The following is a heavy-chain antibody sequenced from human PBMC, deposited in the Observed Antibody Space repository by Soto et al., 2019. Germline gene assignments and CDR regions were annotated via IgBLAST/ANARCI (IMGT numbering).Heavy chain of an antibody. Sequence: SVKVSCKASGGTFSSYAISWARQAPGQGLEWMGGIIPIFGTANYAQKFQGRVTITADESTSTAYMELSSLRSEDTAVYYCARDGPEKYCSGGSCYYYWGQGTLVTVSS. J-gene: IGHJ4*02. D-gene: IGHD2-15*01. CDR2: IIPIFGTA. CDR3: ARDGPEKYCSGGSCYYY. CDR1: GGTFSSYA. V-gene: IGHV1-69*13.